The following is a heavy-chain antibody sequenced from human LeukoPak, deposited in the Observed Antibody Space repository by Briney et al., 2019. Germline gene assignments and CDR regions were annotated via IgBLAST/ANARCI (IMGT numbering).Heavy chain of an antibody. CDR2: ISSDGSRI. V-gene: IGHV3-48*01. J-gene: IGHJ4*02. D-gene: IGHD2/OR15-2a*01. CDR1: GFTFSSYS. Sequence: GGSLRLSCAASGFTFSSYSMNWVRQAPGKGLEWVSYISSDGSRIYYADSVEGRFTISRDNAKNSLYLQMDSLRVEDTAAYYCTRDPHALDFWGQGTLVTVSS. CDR3: TRDPHALDF.